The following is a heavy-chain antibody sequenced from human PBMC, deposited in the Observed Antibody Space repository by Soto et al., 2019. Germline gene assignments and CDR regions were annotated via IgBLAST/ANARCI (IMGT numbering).Heavy chain of an antibody. Sequence: PGGSLRLSCAASGFTFSSYEMNWARQAPGKGLEWVSYISSSGSTIYYADSVKGRFTISRDNAKNSLYLQMNSLRAEDTAVYYCARDMWSGSSTTYYYYGMDVWGQGTTVTVSS. V-gene: IGHV3-48*03. J-gene: IGHJ6*02. CDR1: GFTFSSYE. CDR2: ISSSGSTI. CDR3: ARDMWSGSSTTYYYYGMDV. D-gene: IGHD1-26*01.